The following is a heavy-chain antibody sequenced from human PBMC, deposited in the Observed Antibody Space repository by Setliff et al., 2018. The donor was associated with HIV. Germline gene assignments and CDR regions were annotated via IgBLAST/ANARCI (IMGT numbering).Heavy chain of an antibody. CDR1: GYTFTSYD. V-gene: IGHV1-8*02. CDR3: AGSEGVASYHNFWSGQPTYYYYMDV. Sequence: GASVKVSCKASGYTFTSYDINWVRQATGQGLEWMGWMNPNSGNTGYAQKFQGRVTMTRNTSISTAYMELSSLRSEDTAVYYCAGSEGVASYHNFWSGQPTYYYYMDVWGKGTTVTVSS. CDR2: MNPNSGNT. J-gene: IGHJ6*03. D-gene: IGHD3-3*01.